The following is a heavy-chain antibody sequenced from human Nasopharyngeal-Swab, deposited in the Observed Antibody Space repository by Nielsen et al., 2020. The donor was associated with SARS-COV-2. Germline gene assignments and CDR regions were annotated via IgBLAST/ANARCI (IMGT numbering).Heavy chain of an antibody. J-gene: IGHJ4*02. V-gene: IGHV3-11*01. Sequence: GGSLRLSCAASGFTFSDYYMSWIRQAPGKGLEWVAYIRSSGSTIYYADSVKGRFTISRDNAKHSLYLQMNSLRAEDTAVYYCARLGTESYHYYSLDVWGQGTLVTVSS. CDR1: GFTFSDYY. D-gene: IGHD1-26*01. CDR3: ARLGTESYHYYSLDV. CDR2: IRSSGSTI.